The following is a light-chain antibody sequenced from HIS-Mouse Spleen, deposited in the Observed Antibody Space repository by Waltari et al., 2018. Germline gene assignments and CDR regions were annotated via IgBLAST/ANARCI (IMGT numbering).Light chain of an antibody. V-gene: IGLV3-10*01. CDR1: ALPKKY. J-gene: IGLJ2*01. Sequence: SYELTQPPSVSVSPGQTARITCSGDALPKKYAYWYQQKSGQAPVLVIYEASKRPSGLPERFSCSSSGTMATLTISGAQVEDEADYYCYSTDSSGNHRVFGGGTKLTVL. CDR3: YSTDSSGNHRV. CDR2: EAS.